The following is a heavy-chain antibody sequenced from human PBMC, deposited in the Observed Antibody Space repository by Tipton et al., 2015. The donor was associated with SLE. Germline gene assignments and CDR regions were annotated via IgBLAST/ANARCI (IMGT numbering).Heavy chain of an antibody. J-gene: IGHJ3*02. CDR3: ARRGPLGHQGAFDI. V-gene: IGHV4-59*11. Sequence: TLSLTCTVSGGSISSHYWSWIRQPPGKGLEWIGYIYYSGSTNYNPSLKSRVTISVDTSKNQFSLKLSSVTAADTAVYYCARRGPLGHQGAFDIWGQGTMVTVSS. CDR1: GGSISSHY. D-gene: IGHD3-16*01. CDR2: IYYSGST.